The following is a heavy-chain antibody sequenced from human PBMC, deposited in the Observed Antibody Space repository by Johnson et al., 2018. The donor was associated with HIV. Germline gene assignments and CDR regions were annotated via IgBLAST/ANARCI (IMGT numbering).Heavy chain of an antibody. J-gene: IGHJ3*02. Sequence: VQLVESGGGLVQPGGSLRLSCAASGFTFSSYWMHWVRQAPGKGLVWVSRINSDGSSTSYADSVKGRFTISRDNAKNTLYLQMNSLRAEDTAVYYCAKDPGWFGEPGDAFDIWGQGTMVTVSS. CDR1: GFTFSSYW. CDR3: AKDPGWFGEPGDAFDI. CDR2: INSDGSST. D-gene: IGHD3-10*01. V-gene: IGHV3-74*01.